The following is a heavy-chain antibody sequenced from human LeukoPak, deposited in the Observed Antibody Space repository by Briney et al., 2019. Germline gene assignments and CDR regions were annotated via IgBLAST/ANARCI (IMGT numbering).Heavy chain of an antibody. D-gene: IGHD6-19*01. V-gene: IGHV1-18*04. Sequence: ASVKVSCKVSGYTFTTYGISWVRQAPGQGLEWMGWFSTYNGNTNYAQMLQGRVTMTTDASTNTAYMELRSLRSDDTAVYYCARAWEQWPGTTAYFDYWGQGTLVTVSS. J-gene: IGHJ4*02. CDR2: FSTYNGNT. CDR3: ARAWEQWPGTTAYFDY. CDR1: GYTFTTYG.